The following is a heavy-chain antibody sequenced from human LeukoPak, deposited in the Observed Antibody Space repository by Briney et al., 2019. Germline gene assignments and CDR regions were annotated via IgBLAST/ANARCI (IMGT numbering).Heavy chain of an antibody. CDR1: GFTVSSNY. D-gene: IGHD3-10*01. Sequence: PEGSLRLSCAASGFTVSSNYMSWVRQAPGKGLEWVSVIYSGGSTYYADSVKGRFTISRDNSKNTLYLQMNSLRAEDTAVYYCARVDYGSGSYLDYWGQGTLVTVSS. V-gene: IGHV3-66*01. CDR2: IYSGGST. CDR3: ARVDYGSGSYLDY. J-gene: IGHJ4*02.